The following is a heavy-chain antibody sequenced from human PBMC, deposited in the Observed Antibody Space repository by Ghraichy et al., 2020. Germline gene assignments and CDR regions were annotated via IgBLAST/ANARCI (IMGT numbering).Heavy chain of an antibody. J-gene: IGHJ6*02. Sequence: SQTLSLTCTDPGGSISSYYWSWIRQPPGKGLEWIGYIYYSGSTNYNPSLKSRVTISVDTSKNQFSLKLSSVTAADTAVYYCASNKYGIDVWGQGTTVTVSS. CDR1: GGSISSYY. CDR2: IYYSGST. CDR3: ASNKYGIDV. D-gene: IGHD1/OR15-1a*01. V-gene: IGHV4-59*08.